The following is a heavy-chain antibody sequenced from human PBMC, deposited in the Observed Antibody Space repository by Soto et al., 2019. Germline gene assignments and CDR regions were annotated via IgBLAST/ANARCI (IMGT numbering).Heavy chain of an antibody. D-gene: IGHD2-2*03. V-gene: IGHV1-18*04. J-gene: IGHJ6*02. CDR2: ISAYNGNT. Sequence: QVQLVQSGAEVKKPGASVKVSCKASGYTFSSYGLSWVRQAPGQGLEWMGWISAYNGNTIYAQRFQGRVTMTTDTSTSTADMELRSLRSDDTAVYYCARDGYCSSTSCSRSFYGMEVWGQGTTVTVSS. CDR3: ARDGYCSSTSCSRSFYGMEV. CDR1: GYTFSSYG.